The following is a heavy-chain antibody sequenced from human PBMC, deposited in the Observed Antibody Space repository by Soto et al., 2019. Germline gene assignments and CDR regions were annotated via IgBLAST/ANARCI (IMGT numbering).Heavy chain of an antibody. CDR2: ISRDGNAI. D-gene: IGHD1-1*01. J-gene: IGHJ5*02. Sequence: GGSLRLSCAASGFIFSDYYMSWTRQAPGKGLEWLAYISRDGNAIFYADSVIGRFTVSRDNAKNSLFLQMDDLRAEDTAMFFCARGAEMSSLTKWFDPWGQGTLVTVSS. CDR3: ARGAEMSSLTKWFDP. V-gene: IGHV3-11*01. CDR1: GFIFSDYY.